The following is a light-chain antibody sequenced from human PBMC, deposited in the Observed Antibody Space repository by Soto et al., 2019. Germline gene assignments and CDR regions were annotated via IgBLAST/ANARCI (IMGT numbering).Light chain of an antibody. Sequence: EVVLTQSPDTLSLPPGERATLSCRASQSVSDYLAWYQQRPGQAPRLLIFGASTRATGFPARFSGSGSGTEFTLTISSLQSEDFAVYYCQQYKDWPHTFGQGTKVDIK. V-gene: IGKV3-15*01. CDR3: QQYKDWPHT. J-gene: IGKJ1*01. CDR2: GAS. CDR1: QSVSDY.